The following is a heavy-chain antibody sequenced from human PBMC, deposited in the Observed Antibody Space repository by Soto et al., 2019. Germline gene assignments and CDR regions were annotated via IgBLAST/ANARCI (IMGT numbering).Heavy chain of an antibody. V-gene: IGHV4-31*03. CDR3: ARSPSWTVAGHYFDY. D-gene: IGHD6-19*01. Sequence: SETLSLTCTVSGGSISSGGYYWSWIRQHPGKGLEWIGYIYYSGSTYYNPSLKSRVTISVDTSKNQFSLKLSSVTAADTAVYYCARSPSWTVAGHYFDYWGQGTLVTVSS. CDR1: GGSISSGGYY. J-gene: IGHJ4*02. CDR2: IYYSGST.